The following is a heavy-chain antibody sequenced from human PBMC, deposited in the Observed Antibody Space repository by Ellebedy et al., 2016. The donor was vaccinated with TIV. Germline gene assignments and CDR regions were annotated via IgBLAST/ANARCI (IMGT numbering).Heavy chain of an antibody. CDR2: ISYDGSNK. V-gene: IGHV3-30*18. CDR3: AKVHHTMVRGVIITYYYYGMDV. D-gene: IGHD3-10*01. Sequence: GESLKISXAASGFTFSSYGMHWVRQAPGKGLEWVAVISYDGSNKYYADSVKGRFTISRDNSKNTLYLQMNSLRAEDTAVYYCAKVHHTMVRGVIITYYYYGMDVWGQGTTVTVSS. CDR1: GFTFSSYG. J-gene: IGHJ6*02.